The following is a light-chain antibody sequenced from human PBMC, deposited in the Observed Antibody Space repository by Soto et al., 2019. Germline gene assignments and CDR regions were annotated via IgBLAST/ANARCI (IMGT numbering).Light chain of an antibody. CDR3: QHYGNSPPIT. CDR2: GAS. V-gene: IGKV3-20*01. CDR1: QSISSSY. J-gene: IGKJ5*01. Sequence: ETVLTQSPGTLSLSPGERATLSCRASQSISSSYLAWYQQKPGQAPRFLIYGASGRPTGIPDRFSGSGSGTDFTLTISRLEPEDFAVYYCQHYGNSPPITFGQGTQLEIK.